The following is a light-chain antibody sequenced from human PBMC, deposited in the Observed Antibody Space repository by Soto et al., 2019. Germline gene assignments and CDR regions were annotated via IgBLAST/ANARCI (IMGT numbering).Light chain of an antibody. CDR3: SSYTSSSVV. CDR1: SSDVGGYNY. CDR2: DVS. J-gene: IGLJ2*01. Sequence: QSVLTQPASVSGSPGQSITISCTGTSSDVGGYNYVSWYQQHPGKAPKLMIYDVSNRPSGVSNRFSGSKSGNTASLTISGLQAEDEADYYCSSYTSSSVVLGGGTQLTVL. V-gene: IGLV2-14*01.